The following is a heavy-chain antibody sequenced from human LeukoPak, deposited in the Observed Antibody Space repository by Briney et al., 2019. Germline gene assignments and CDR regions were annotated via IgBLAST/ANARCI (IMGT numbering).Heavy chain of an antibody. D-gene: IGHD6-13*01. CDR1: GGSISSSSYY. CDR2: IYYSGST. V-gene: IGHV4-39*07. Sequence: SETLSLTCTVSGGSISSSSYYWGWIRQPPGKGLEWIGSIYYSGSTYYNPSLKSRVTISVDKSKNQFSLKLSSVTAADTAVYYCARSNSSSFDYWGQGTLVTVSS. J-gene: IGHJ4*02. CDR3: ARSNSSSFDY.